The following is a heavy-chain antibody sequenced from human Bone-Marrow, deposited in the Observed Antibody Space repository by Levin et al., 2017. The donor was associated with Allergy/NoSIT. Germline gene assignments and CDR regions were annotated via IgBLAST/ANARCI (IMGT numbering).Heavy chain of an antibody. CDR3: ARPRGGLNYLDY. CDR2: FSYSGSS. J-gene: IGHJ4*02. D-gene: IGHD3-16*01. V-gene: IGHV4-39*01. Sequence: SQTLSLTCTVSGGSIPTSSYYWAWIRQPPGKGLEWIGTFSYSGSSHYNPSLESRLTMSVDTSKNQFSLRLTSVTAADTAVYFCARPRGGLNYLDYWGQGALVTVSS. CDR1: GGSIPTSSYY.